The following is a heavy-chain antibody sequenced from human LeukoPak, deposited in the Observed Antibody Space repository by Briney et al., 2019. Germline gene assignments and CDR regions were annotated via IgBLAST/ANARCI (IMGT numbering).Heavy chain of an antibody. J-gene: IGHJ3*02. V-gene: IGHV3-33*01. D-gene: IGHD2-15*01. Sequence: PGGSLRLSCAASGFTFSSYGMHWVRQAPGKGLEWVAVIWYDGTNTYYADSVKGRFTISRDNSKNTLYLQMNSLRAEDTAVYYCARDFCSGGSCYPVAFDIWGQGTMVTVSS. CDR3: ARDFCSGGSCYPVAFDI. CDR2: IWYDGTNT. CDR1: GFTFSSYG.